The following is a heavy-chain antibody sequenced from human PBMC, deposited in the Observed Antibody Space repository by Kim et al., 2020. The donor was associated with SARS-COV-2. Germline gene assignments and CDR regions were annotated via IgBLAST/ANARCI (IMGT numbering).Heavy chain of an antibody. D-gene: IGHD1-26*01. J-gene: IGHJ4*02. V-gene: IGHV3-11*01. CDR3: AREGVVGAFDY. Sequence: YYADPVKGRFTISRDNAKNSLYLQMNSLRAEDTAVYYCAREGVVGAFDYWGQGTLVTVSS.